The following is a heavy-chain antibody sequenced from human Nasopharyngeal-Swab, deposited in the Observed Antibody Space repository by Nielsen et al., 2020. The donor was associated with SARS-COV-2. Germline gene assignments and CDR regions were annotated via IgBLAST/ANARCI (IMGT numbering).Heavy chain of an antibody. J-gene: IGHJ4*02. CDR1: GFTFRRDW. CDR3: ARDLGHSGYDLYDY. Sequence: GESLNISCADSGFTFRRDWMSWVRQAPGKGLEWVANIKQDGSETYYVDSVKGRFTISRDNAKNSLYLQMNSLRAEDTAVYYCARDLGHSGYDLYDYWGQGTLVTVSS. CDR2: IKQDGSET. D-gene: IGHD5-12*01. V-gene: IGHV3-7*03.